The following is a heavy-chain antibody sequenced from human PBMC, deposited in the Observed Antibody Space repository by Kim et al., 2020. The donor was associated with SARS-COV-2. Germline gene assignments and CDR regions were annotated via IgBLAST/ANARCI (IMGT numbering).Heavy chain of an antibody. J-gene: IGHJ3*02. V-gene: IGHV3-48*02. CDR3: ARDTPNYYYDSSGDAFDI. D-gene: IGHD3-22*01. Sequence: GGSLRLSCAASGFTFSSYSMNWVRQAPGKGLEWVSYISSSSSTIYYADSVKGRFTISRDNAKNSLYLQMNSLRDEDTAVYYCARDTPNYYYDSSGDAFDIWGQGTMVTVSS. CDR1: GFTFSSYS. CDR2: ISSSSSTI.